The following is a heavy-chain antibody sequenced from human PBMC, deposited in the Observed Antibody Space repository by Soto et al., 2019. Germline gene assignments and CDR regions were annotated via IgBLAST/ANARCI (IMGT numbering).Heavy chain of an antibody. V-gene: IGHV3-66*01. Sequence: EVQVVESVGGLVQPVGSLRLSCAASGFIVSSSYMSWVRQAPGKGLEWVAVIYSAGSTYYADSVKGRFTIYRDSSNNTLYLQMDSLRAEDTAVYYCARSPTRTNYADCFDPWGQGTLVTVSS. CDR3: ARSPTRTNYADCFDP. CDR1: GFIVSSSY. CDR2: IYSAGST. D-gene: IGHD4-4*01. J-gene: IGHJ5*02.